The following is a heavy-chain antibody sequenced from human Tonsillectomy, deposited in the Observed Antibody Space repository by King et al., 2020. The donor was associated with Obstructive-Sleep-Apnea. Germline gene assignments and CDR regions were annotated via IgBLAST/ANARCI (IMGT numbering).Heavy chain of an antibody. Sequence: QLQESGPGLVKPSENLSLTCTVSGGSMKNYYWSWIRQPPGKGLEWIGYIYYSGSTNYNPSLNSRVTISVDTSKNQFSLDLTSVTTADTAVYFCAREGDLSAYYTDYFDYWGQGILVTVSS. CDR2: IYYSGST. V-gene: IGHV4-59*01. J-gene: IGHJ4*02. D-gene: IGHD3-3*01. CDR1: GGSMKNYY. CDR3: AREGDLSAYYTDYFDY.